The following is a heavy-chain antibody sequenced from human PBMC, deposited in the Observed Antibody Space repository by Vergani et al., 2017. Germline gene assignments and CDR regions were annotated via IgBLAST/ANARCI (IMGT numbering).Heavy chain of an antibody. CDR2: ISGSGGST. V-gene: IGHV3-23*04. CDR3: TKDLDIVVVPAAPFDY. J-gene: IGHJ4*02. CDR1: GFTFSSYA. Sequence: VQLVESAGGVVQPGGSLRLSCAASGFTFSSYAMSWVRQAPGKGLEWVSAISGSGGSTYYADSVKGRFTISRDNSKNTLYLQMNSLRAEDTAVYYCTKDLDIVVVPAAPFDYWGQGTLVTVSS. D-gene: IGHD2-2*03.